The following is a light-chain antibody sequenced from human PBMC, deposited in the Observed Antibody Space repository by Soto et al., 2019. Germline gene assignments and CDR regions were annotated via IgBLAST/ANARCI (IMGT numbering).Light chain of an antibody. J-gene: IGKJ1*01. V-gene: IGKV3-20*01. Sequence: EIVLTQSPGTLPLSPGERATLSCRASQSVSSSYLAWYQQKPGQAPRLLIYGASSRATGIPDRFSGSGSGTDFTLTISRLEPEDFAVYYCQQYVTSSPRTFGQGTKVDIK. CDR2: GAS. CDR3: QQYVTSSPRT. CDR1: QSVSSSY.